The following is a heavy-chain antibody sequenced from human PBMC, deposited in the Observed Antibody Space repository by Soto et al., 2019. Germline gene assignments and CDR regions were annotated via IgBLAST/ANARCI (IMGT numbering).Heavy chain of an antibody. J-gene: IGHJ6*02. CDR3: AKALLLWFGELSLGDLYYGMDV. D-gene: IGHD3-10*01. CDR1: GFTFSSYA. CDR2: ISGSGGST. V-gene: IGHV3-23*01. Sequence: EVQLLESGGGLVQPGGSLRLSCAASGFTFSSYAMSWVRQAPGKGLEWVSAISGSGGSTYYADSVKGRFTISRDNSKNPLYLQMNSLRAEDTAVYYCAKALLLWFGELSLGDLYYGMDVWGQGTTVTVSS.